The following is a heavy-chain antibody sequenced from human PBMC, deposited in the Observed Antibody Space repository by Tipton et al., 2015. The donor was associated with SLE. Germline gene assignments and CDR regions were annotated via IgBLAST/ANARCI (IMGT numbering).Heavy chain of an antibody. Sequence: TLSLTCDVSGGSFSDSSWGWIRQPPGKGLEWIGEISHSGSTNYNPSLQSRVTISVDTSKTQFSLNLKSVTAADTAVYYCAGPIRQDGFDIWGQGTMVTVSS. CDR2: ISHSGST. CDR3: AGPIRQDGFDI. CDR1: GGSFSDSS. V-gene: IGHV4-34*01. D-gene: IGHD2-21*01. J-gene: IGHJ3*02.